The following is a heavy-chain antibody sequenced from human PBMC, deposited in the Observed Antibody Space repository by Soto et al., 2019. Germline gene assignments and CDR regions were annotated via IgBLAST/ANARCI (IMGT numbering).Heavy chain of an antibody. CDR3: AKTEAMVAVTVQPRWFDS. J-gene: IGHJ5*01. CDR1: GLTFKNQA. CDR2: ISASGVTS. Sequence: EVQLLESGGGLVQPGGSLRLSCTASGLTFKNQAMSWVRQAPGKGLEWVSTISASGVTSLYADSVKGRFTIFKDNFQLYLDINSLRVEDTAIYYCAKTEAMVAVTVQPRWFDSLGQGNRVTVSS. V-gene: IGHV3-23*01. D-gene: IGHD2-15*01.